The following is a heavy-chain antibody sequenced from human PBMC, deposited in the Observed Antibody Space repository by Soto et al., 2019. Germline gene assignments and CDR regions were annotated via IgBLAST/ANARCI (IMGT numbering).Heavy chain of an antibody. CDR2: ISSSGSTI. D-gene: IGHD6-19*01. CDR3: ARSIAVAFDAFDI. V-gene: IGHV3-11*01. CDR1: GFTFSDYY. Sequence: GGSLRLSCAASGFTFSDYYMSWIRQAPGKGLEWVSYISSSGSTIYYADSVKGRFTISRDNAKNSLYLQMNSLRAEDTAVYYCARSIAVAFDAFDIWGQGTMVTVSS. J-gene: IGHJ3*02.